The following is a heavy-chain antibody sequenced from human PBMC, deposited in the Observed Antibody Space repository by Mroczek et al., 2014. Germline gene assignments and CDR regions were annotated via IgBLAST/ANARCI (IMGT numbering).Heavy chain of an antibody. V-gene: IGHV4-61*02. CDR2: IYTSGST. D-gene: IGHD4-23*01. CDR1: GGSISSGSYY. CDR3: ARDRYYGGPSWFDP. J-gene: IGHJ5*02. Sequence: QVQLQESGPGLVKPSQTLSLTCTVSGGSISSGSYYWSWIRQPAGKGLEWIGRIYTSGSTNYNPSLKSRVTISVDTSKNQFSLKLSSVTAADTAVYYCARDRYYGGPSWFDPWGQGTLVTVSS.